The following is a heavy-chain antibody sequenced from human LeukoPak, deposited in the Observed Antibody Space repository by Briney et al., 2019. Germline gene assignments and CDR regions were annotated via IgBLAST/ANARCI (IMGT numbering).Heavy chain of an antibody. CDR1: GFTFSNAW. CDR3: ATVYWYFDL. J-gene: IGHJ2*01. CDR2: IKSKTDGATT. Sequence: PGGSLRLSCAASGFTFSNAWMSWVRQAPGKGLEWVGLIKSKTDGATTDYAAPVKGRFTISRDDSKNTLYLQMSSLKTEDTAVYYSATVYWYFDLWGRGTLVSVSA. V-gene: IGHV3-15*01.